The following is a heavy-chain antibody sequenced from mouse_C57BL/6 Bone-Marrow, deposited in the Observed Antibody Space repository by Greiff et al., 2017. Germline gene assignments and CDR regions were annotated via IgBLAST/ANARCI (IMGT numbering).Heavy chain of an antibody. D-gene: IGHD2-4*01. J-gene: IGHJ4*01. V-gene: IGHV1-66*01. CDR2: IYPGSGNT. Sequence: QVQLQQSGPELVKPGASVKISCKASGYSFTSYYIHWVKQRTGQGLEWIGWIYPGSGNTKYNEKFKGKATLTADTSSSTAYMQLSSLTSEDSAVYYCARGYDYDYAMDYWGQGTSVTVSS. CDR1: GYSFTSYY. CDR3: ARGYDYDYAMDY.